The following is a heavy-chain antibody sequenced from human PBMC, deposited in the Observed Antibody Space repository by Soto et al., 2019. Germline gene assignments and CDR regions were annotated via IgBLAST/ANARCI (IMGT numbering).Heavy chain of an antibody. CDR3: ARGQLLFAY. CDR2: ISHTGYT. D-gene: IGHD3-10*02. J-gene: IGHJ4*02. CDR1: DASVSKSD. Sequence: SETLSLTCSVSDASVSKSDWSWIRQPPGKGLEWIGYISHTGYTSYNPSLESRLTISMDKSKNQLSLNLNSVTTADTAVYYCARGQLLFAYWGQGTPVTVSS. V-gene: IGHV4-59*02.